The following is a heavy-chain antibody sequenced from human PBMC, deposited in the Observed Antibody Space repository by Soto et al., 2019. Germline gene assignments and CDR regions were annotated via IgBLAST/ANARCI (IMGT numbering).Heavy chain of an antibody. J-gene: IGHJ6*02. CDR3: AKDFQGDYDFWSGHNPYYYYYGMDI. CDR1: GFXFSSYG. D-gene: IGHD3-3*01. CDR2: ISYDGSNK. Sequence: GGSLXLSCAASGFXFSSYGMHWVRQAPGKGLEWVAVISYDGSNKYYADSVKGRFTISRDNSKNTLYLQMNSLRAEDTAVYYCAKDFQGDYDFWSGHNPYYYYYGMDIWGQGTTVTVSS. V-gene: IGHV3-30*18.